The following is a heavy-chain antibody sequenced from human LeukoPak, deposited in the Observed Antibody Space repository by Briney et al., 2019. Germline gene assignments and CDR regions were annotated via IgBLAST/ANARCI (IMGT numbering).Heavy chain of an antibody. V-gene: IGHV3-7*01. CDR2: IVEDGSET. CDR1: GFTFSSYW. J-gene: IGHJ4*02. CDR3: ARDPTRRFDL. Sequence: GGSLILSCATSGFTFSSYWMTWVRQAPGKGLEWVASIVEDGSETYYLDSVKGRFTFSRDNAKNSLYLQMNSLRGEDTAVYYCARDPTRRFDLWGQGTLVTVSS.